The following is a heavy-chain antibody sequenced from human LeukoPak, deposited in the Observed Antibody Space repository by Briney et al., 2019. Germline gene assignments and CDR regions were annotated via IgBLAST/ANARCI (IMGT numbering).Heavy chain of an antibody. Sequence: GGSLRLSREASGFIFNNYDMNWVRQAPGKGLEWVSSISSSSSYIYYADSVKGRFTISRDNAKNSLYLQMNSLRAEDTAVYYCARDAANPYYYDSSGYYFDHWGQGTLVTVSS. V-gene: IGHV3-21*01. CDR3: ARDAANPYYYDSSGYYFDH. J-gene: IGHJ4*02. CDR2: ISSSSSYI. D-gene: IGHD3-22*01. CDR1: GFIFNNYD.